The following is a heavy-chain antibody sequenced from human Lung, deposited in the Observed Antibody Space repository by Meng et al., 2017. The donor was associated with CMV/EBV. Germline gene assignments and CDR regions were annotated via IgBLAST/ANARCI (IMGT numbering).Heavy chain of an antibody. Sequence: SXXVSXKTSGNVFSTFAVSWLRQAPGQGLEWMGCVVPLFGTANYAQKFQGRVTITADESTTTAYMELRSLKSEDTAIYFCARDVPRAGGAGSQFDFWRQGTLVTVSS. D-gene: IGHD6-13*01. CDR3: ARDVPRAGGAGSQFDF. CDR1: GNVFSTFA. CDR2: VVPLFGTA. V-gene: IGHV1-69*13. J-gene: IGHJ4*02.